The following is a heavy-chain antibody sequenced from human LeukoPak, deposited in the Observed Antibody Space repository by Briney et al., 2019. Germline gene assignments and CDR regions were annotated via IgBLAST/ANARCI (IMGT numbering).Heavy chain of an antibody. CDR2: ISWDESTT. Sequence: GGSLRLSCAASGLSFGDHSMHWVRQPPGKGLEWVSLISWDESTTYYADSVKGRFTVSRDTSKNSLYLQINSLRTEDTALYYCARGPNRWWVVSRNWGMDVWGRGTTVTVSS. J-gene: IGHJ6*02. V-gene: IGHV3-43*01. D-gene: IGHD2-15*01. CDR3: ARGPNRWWVVSRNWGMDV. CDR1: GLSFGDHS.